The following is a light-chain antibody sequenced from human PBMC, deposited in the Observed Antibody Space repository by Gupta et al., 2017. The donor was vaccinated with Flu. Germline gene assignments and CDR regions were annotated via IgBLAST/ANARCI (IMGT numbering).Light chain of an antibody. CDR3: QQEDNYSET. CDR2: MAS. Sequence: PSTLSASVGDRVSITCRASQSIRNWMAWYQQKPGKAPSLLIYMASTLESGVPERFSGSGSGTEFTLTISSLQPDDFATYYCQQEDNYSETFGQGTRMEI. CDR1: QSIRNW. J-gene: IGKJ2*01. V-gene: IGKV1-5*03.